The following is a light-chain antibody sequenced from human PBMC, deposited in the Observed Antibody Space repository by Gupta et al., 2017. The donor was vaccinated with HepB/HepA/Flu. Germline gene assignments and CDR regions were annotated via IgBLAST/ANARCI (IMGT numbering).Light chain of an antibody. CDR1: QSLLHSNGYKY. CDR3: KQTLQTPCT. CDR2: LGS. Sequence: DIVLTQSPLSLPVTPGEPVSISCRSSQSLLHSNGYKYLDWYLQKPGQSPQLLIYLGSNRASGVPDRFSGSGSGTDFTLKISRGEAEDVGVYYCKQTLQTPCTFGQGTKVEIK. V-gene: IGKV2-28*01. J-gene: IGKJ2*02.